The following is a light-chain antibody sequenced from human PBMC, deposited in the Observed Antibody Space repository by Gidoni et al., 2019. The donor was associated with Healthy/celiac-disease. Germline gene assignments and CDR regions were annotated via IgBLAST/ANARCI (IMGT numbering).Light chain of an antibody. V-gene: IGKV1-33*01. CDR1: QDISNY. CDR2: DAS. CDR3: QQYDNLPPL. J-gene: IGKJ2*01. Sequence: DIQMTQSPSSLSASVGDRVTITCQASQDISNYLNWYQQKPGKAPKLLIYDASNLETGVPSRFSGSGSGTDFTFTISSLQPEDIATYYCQQYDNLPPLFGQGTKPEIK.